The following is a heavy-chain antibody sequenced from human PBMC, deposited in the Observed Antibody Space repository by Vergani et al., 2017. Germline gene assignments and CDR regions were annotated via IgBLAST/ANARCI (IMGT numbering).Heavy chain of an antibody. D-gene: IGHD3-16*02. Sequence: QVQLQESGPGLVKPSETLSLTCTVSGGSISSYYWSWIRQPPGKGLEWIGEINHSGSTNYNPSLKSRVTISVDTSKNQFSLKLSSVTAADTAVYYCAREYVWGSYRYHYKYYFDYWGQGTLVTVSS. CDR3: AREYVWGSYRYHYKYYFDY. V-gene: IGHV4-59*12. CDR1: GGSISSYY. J-gene: IGHJ4*02. CDR2: INHSGST.